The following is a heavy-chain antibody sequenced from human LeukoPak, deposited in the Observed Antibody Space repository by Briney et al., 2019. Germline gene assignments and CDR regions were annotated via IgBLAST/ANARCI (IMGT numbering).Heavy chain of an antibody. J-gene: IGHJ3*02. D-gene: IGHD3-10*01. CDR2: ISYNSDTT. V-gene: IGHV3-48*01. CDR1: GFTFSTYA. Sequence: GSLRLSCAASGFTFSTYAMNWVRQTPEKGLEWVSYISYNSDTTHYADSVEGRFTISRDNAKNSLYLQMNSLRAEDTGVYYCTRSGDDAFDNWGPGTMVTVSS. CDR3: TRSGDDAFDN.